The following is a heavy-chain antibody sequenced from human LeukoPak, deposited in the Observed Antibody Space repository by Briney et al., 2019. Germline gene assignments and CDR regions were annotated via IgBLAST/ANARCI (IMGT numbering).Heavy chain of an antibody. CDR2: IYYSGST. Sequence: SQTLSLTCTVSGGSISSYYWSWIRQPPGKGLEWIGYIYYSGSTNYNPSLKSRVTISVDTSKNQFSLKLSSVTAADTAVYYCARDSVDSSGSFYFDYWGQGTLVTVSS. V-gene: IGHV4-59*01. D-gene: IGHD3-22*01. CDR1: GGSISSYY. J-gene: IGHJ4*02. CDR3: ARDSVDSSGSFYFDY.